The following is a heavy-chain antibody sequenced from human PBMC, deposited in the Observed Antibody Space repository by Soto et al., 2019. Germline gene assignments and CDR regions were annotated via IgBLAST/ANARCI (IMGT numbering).Heavy chain of an antibody. CDR3: AKALGSSFLYNAEYFHY. Sequence: EVHLLESGGGLVQPGGSLRLSCAASGFTFSSYAMSWVRQAPGKGLEWVSVLSWNSGNIGYADSVKGRFTISRDNAKNSLYLQMNSIRAEDTALYYCAKALGSSFLYNAEYFHYWGQGTLVTVSS. CDR2: LSWNSGNI. CDR1: GFTFSSYA. V-gene: IGHV3-9*01. J-gene: IGHJ1*01. D-gene: IGHD3-16*01.